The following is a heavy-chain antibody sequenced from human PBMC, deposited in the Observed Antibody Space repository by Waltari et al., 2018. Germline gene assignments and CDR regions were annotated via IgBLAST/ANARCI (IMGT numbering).Heavy chain of an antibody. CDR1: GGTFSSYA. CDR3: GVTGTTMEGASYYYYYYGMDV. Sequence: QVQLVQSGAEVKKPGSSVKVSCKASGGTFSSYAISWVRQAPGQGLEWMGGIIPIFGTANYAQKFQGRVTITTDESTSTAYMELSSLRSEDTAVYYCGVTGTTMEGASYYYYYYGMDVWGQGTTVTVSS. D-gene: IGHD1-20*01. J-gene: IGHJ6*02. V-gene: IGHV1-69*05. CDR2: IIPIFGTA.